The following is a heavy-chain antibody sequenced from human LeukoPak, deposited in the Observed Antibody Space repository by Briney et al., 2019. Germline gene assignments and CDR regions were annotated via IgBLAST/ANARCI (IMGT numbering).Heavy chain of an antibody. D-gene: IGHD3-16*02. V-gene: IGHV4-59*12. CDR2: IYYSGST. Sequence: SETLSLTCTVSGGSISSYYWSWIRQPPGKRLEWIGYIYYSGSTNYNPSLKSRVTISVDTSKNQFSLKLSSVTAADTAVYYCARAPGSYRLLYFDYWGQGTLVTVSS. CDR1: GGSISSYY. CDR3: ARAPGSYRLLYFDY. J-gene: IGHJ4*02.